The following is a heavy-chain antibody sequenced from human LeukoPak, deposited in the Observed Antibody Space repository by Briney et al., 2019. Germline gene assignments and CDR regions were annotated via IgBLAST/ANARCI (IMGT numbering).Heavy chain of an antibody. CDR1: GFTFSSYA. CDR3: AKSPTGIAVAAPFDY. CDR2: ISGSGGST. J-gene: IGHJ4*02. D-gene: IGHD6-19*01. Sequence: PGGSLRLSCAASGFTFSSYAMSWARQAPGKGLEWVSAISGSGGSTYYADSVKGRFTISRDNSKNTLYLQMNSLRAEDTAVYYCAKSPTGIAVAAPFDYWGQGTLVTVSS. V-gene: IGHV3-23*01.